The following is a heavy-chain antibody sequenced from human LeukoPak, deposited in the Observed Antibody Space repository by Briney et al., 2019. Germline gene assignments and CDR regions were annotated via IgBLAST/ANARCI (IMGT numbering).Heavy chain of an antibody. D-gene: IGHD3-10*02. J-gene: IGHJ6*04. V-gene: IGHV3-48*04. CDR2: VSSGSSTI. Sequence: PGGSLRLSCVASGFTFDNHAMTWVRQAPGKALEWVSYVSSGSSTIYYADSVKGRFTVSRDNGKRSLYLHMNSLRAEDTAMYYCAELGITMIGGVWGKGTTVTISS. CDR1: GFTFDNHA. CDR3: AELGITMIGGV.